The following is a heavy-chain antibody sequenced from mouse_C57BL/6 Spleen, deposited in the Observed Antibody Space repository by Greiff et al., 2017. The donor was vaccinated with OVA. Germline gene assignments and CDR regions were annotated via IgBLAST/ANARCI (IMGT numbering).Heavy chain of an antibody. V-gene: IGHV1-55*01. D-gene: IGHD1-1*01. CDR3: AGSTVVARWYFDV. Sequence: QVHVKQPGAELVKPGASVKMSCKASGYTFTSYWITWVKQRPGQGLEWIGDIYPGSGSTNYNEKFKSKATLTVDTSSSTAYMQLSSLTSEDSAVYYCAGSTVVARWYFDVWGTGTTVTVSS. CDR2: IYPGSGST. J-gene: IGHJ1*03. CDR1: GYTFTSYW.